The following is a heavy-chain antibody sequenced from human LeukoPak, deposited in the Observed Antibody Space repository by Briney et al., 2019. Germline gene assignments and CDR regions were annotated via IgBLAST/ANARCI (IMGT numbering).Heavy chain of an antibody. CDR3: ARVNLGYCSSTSCYPLRLYYFDY. D-gene: IGHD2-2*01. CDR1: GGSISSGSYY. Sequence: SQTLSLTCTVSGGSISSGSYYWSWIRQPAGKGLEWIGRIYTSGSTNYNPSLKSRVTISVDTSKNQFSLKLSSVTAADTAVYYCARVNLGYCSSTSCYPLRLYYFDYWGQGTLVTVSS. CDR2: IYTSGST. V-gene: IGHV4-61*02. J-gene: IGHJ4*02.